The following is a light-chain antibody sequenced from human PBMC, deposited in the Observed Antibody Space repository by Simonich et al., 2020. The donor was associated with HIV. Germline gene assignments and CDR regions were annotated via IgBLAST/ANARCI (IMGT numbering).Light chain of an antibody. Sequence: DIVMTQSPDSLAVSLGERATINCKSSQTVLYSSNNKNYLAWYQQKPGKPPNLLIYWASTRESGVPDRFNGSGSETDFTLTISSLQAEDVAVYYCQQYYITPHTFGQGTKVEIK. V-gene: IGKV4-1*01. J-gene: IGKJ1*01. CDR2: WAS. CDR1: QTVLYSSNNKNY. CDR3: QQYYITPHT.